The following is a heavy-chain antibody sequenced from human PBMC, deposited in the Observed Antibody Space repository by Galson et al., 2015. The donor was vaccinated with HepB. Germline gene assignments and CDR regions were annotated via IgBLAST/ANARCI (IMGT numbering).Heavy chain of an antibody. CDR3: AREGIAASTNPVDY. Sequence: SVKVSCKASGGTFSTHAMSWVRQAPGQGLEWMGGITPIFGTAMYAQKFQGRVTITADDSTSTVYMELSRLGFEDTAVYYCAREGIAASTNPVDYWGQGTLVTVSS. CDR2: ITPIFGTA. D-gene: IGHD6-13*01. CDR1: GGTFSTHA. V-gene: IGHV1-69*13. J-gene: IGHJ4*02.